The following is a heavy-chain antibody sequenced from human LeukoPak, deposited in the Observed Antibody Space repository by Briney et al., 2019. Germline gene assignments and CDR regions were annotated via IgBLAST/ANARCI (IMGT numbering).Heavy chain of an antibody. CDR1: GFTFSSYG. D-gene: IGHD3-10*01. V-gene: IGHV3-30*18. CDR3: AKAGGSGSSVLGIAEYFQH. CDR2: ISYDGSNK. Sequence: GRSLRLSCAASGFTFSSYGMHWVRQAPGKGLEWVAVISYDGSNKYYADSVKGRFTISRDNSKNTLYLQMNSLRAEDTAAYYCAKAGGSGSSVLGIAEYFQHWGQGTLVTVSS. J-gene: IGHJ1*01.